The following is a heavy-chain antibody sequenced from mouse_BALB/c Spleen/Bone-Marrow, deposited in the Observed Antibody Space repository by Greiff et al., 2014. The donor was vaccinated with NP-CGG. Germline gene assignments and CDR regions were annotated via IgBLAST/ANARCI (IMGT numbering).Heavy chain of an antibody. V-gene: IGHV14-3*02. D-gene: IGHD2-4*01. CDR2: IDPANGNT. CDR3: ARDYDYFFDY. CDR1: GFNIKDAY. J-gene: IGHJ2*01. Sequence: EVQLVESGAELVKPGASVKLSCTASGFNIKDAYMHWVKQRPEQGLEWIGWIDPANGNTKYDPNFQGKATITADTSSNTAYLQLSSLTSEDTAVYYCARDYDYFFDYWGQGTTLTASS.